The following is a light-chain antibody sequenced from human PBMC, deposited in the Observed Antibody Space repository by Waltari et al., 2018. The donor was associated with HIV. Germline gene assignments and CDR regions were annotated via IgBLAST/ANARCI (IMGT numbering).Light chain of an antibody. CDR2: DIS. J-gene: IGLJ1*01. CDR1: SSYVDTF. V-gene: IGLV2-11*01. CDR3: CSHAGNLIFA. Sequence: QSALTQPHSVSGSPGQSLTISCTGTSSYVDTFVSWYHHHPAKAPKFIIYDISKRPSGVLGRYAGSKSDNTAFLTISGLQAEDEADYHCCSHAGNLIFAFGTGTKVTVL.